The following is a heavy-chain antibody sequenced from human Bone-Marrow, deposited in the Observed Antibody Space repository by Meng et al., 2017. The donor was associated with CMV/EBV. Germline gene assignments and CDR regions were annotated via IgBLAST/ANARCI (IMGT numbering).Heavy chain of an antibody. V-gene: IGHV3-48*03. Sequence: GGPLRLSCAASGFTFSSYEMNWVRQAPGKGLEWVSYISSSGSTIYYADSVKGRFTISRDNAKNSLYLQMNSLRAEDTAVYYCASAYCGGDCWGPDAFDIWGQGTMVTVSS. CDR3: ASAYCGGDCWGPDAFDI. CDR2: ISSSGSTI. D-gene: IGHD2-21*01. CDR1: GFTFSSYE. J-gene: IGHJ3*02.